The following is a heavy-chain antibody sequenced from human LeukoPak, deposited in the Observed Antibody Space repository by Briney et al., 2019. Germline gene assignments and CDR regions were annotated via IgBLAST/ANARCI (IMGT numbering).Heavy chain of an antibody. J-gene: IGHJ4*02. CDR1: GGSISSYY. Sequence: SETLSLTCTVSGGSISSYYWSWIRQPPGKGPEWIGYIYYSGSTNYNPSLKSRVTISVDTSKNQFSLKLSSVTAADTAVYYCARLDVDILTGYALLDYWGQGTLVTVSS. CDR3: ARLDVDILTGYALLDY. D-gene: IGHD3-9*01. CDR2: IYYSGST. V-gene: IGHV4-59*08.